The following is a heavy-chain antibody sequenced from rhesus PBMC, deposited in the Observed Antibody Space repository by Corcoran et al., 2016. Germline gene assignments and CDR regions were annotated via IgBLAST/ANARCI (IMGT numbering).Heavy chain of an antibody. V-gene: IGHV3S42*01. Sequence: EVQLVESGGGLAKPGGSLGLSCAASGFIFSHSWLTWVRQTPGKGLEWISAINSRATSTYYSDSVRGRFSISRDNSKDTLSLQMNSLSPEDTAVYYCVRDQSGSFDYWGHGVLVTVSS. D-gene: IGHD1-44*02. CDR1: GFIFSHSW. CDR3: VRDQSGSFDY. J-gene: IGHJ4*01. CDR2: INSRATST.